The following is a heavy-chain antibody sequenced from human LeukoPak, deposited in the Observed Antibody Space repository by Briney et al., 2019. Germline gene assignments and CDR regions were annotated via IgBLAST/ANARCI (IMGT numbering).Heavy chain of an antibody. V-gene: IGHV3-30*02. J-gene: IGHJ4*02. CDR2: IRYEGSNK. Sequence: GGSLRLSCAASGFIFSGYGMHWVRQAPGKGLQWVTFIRYEGSNKYYADSVKGRFTISRDNAKNSLYLQMNSLRAEDTAVYYCARDPPLLWFGESPRYFDYWGQGTLVTVSS. CDR1: GFIFSGYG. D-gene: IGHD3-10*01. CDR3: ARDPPLLWFGESPRYFDY.